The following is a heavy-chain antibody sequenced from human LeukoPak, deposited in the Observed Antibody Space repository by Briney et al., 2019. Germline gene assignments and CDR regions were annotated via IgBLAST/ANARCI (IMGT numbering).Heavy chain of an antibody. CDR3: ARGGTSGWRTPNDDY. J-gene: IGHJ4*02. CDR1: GFTFSSYG. CDR2: IKQDGSEK. V-gene: IGHV3-7*03. Sequence: GGTLRLSCAASGFTFSSYGMSWVRQAPGKGLEWVANIKQDGSEKYYVDSVKGRFTISRDNAKNSLYLQMNSLRAEDTAVYYCARGGTSGWRTPNDDYWGQGTLVTVSS. D-gene: IGHD6-19*01.